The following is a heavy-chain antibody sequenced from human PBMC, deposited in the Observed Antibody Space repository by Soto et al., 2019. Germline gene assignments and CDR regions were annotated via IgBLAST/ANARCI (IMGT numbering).Heavy chain of an antibody. J-gene: IGHJ1*01. Sequence: PGGSLRLSCAASGFTFCSYAMSWVRQAPGKGLEWVSAISGSGGSTYYADSVKGRFTISRDNSKNTLYLQMNSLRAEDTAVYYCAKDRVAAAGTASAFQHWGQGTLVTVSS. CDR3: AKDRVAAAGTASAFQH. CDR1: GFTFCSYA. CDR2: ISGSGGST. D-gene: IGHD6-13*01. V-gene: IGHV3-23*01.